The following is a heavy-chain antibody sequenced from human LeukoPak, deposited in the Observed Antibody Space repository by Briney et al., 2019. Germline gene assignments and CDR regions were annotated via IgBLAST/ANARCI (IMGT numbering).Heavy chain of an antibody. CDR1: GGSISSSSYY. Sequence: SETLSLTCTVSGGSISSSSYYWGWIRQPPGKGLEWIGSIYYSGSTYYNPSLKSRVTISVDTSKNQFSLKLSSVTAADTAVYYCAREDVEMATIIDYWGQRTLVTVSS. V-gene: IGHV4-39*07. CDR2: IYYSGST. D-gene: IGHD5-24*01. CDR3: AREDVEMATIIDY. J-gene: IGHJ4*02.